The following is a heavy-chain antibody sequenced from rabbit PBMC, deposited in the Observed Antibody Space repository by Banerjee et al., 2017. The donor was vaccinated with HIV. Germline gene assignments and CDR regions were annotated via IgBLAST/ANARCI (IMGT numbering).Heavy chain of an antibody. CDR3: ARGFDYSGYGDATYWSL. D-gene: IGHD6-1*01. Sequence: QEQLEESGGDLVKPEGSLTLTCTASGFSFSNKYGMCWVRQAPGKGLEWIACINTSSGNTVYASWAKGRFTISRTSSTTATLQMTSLTAADTATYFCARGFDYSGYGDATYWSLWGQGPLVTVS. CDR1: GFSFSNKYG. V-gene: IGHV1S45*01. CDR2: INTSSGNT. J-gene: IGHJ3*01.